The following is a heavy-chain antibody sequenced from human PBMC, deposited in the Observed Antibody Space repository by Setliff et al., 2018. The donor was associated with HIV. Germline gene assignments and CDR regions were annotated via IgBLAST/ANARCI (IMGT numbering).Heavy chain of an antibody. CDR3: TRRQWGTSGYYEFFQQ. Sequence: SETLSLTCSVSGATISRHFWSWIRQSPGKGLEWIGTIYDSGVTKYNPSLQTRVRVSVDTSKSHLSLGLTSVTPADTAVYYCTRRQWGTSGYYEFFQQWGQGSLVTVSS. CDR1: GATISRHF. CDR2: IYDSGVT. V-gene: IGHV4-59*11. J-gene: IGHJ1*01. D-gene: IGHD3-3*01.